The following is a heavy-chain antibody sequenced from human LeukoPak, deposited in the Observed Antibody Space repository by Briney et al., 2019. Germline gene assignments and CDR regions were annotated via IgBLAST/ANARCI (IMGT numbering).Heavy chain of an antibody. CDR2: ISGNGGST. CDR1: GFSFSSYA. CDR3: ARDSSSYYFDY. J-gene: IGHJ4*02. D-gene: IGHD6-6*01. Sequence: GGSLRLSCAASGFSFSSYAMSWVRQAPGKGLEWVSGISGNGGSTYYADSLKDRFTISRDDSINTLYLQMNSPRAEDTAAYYCARDSSSYYFDYWGQGTLVTVSS. V-gene: IGHV3-23*01.